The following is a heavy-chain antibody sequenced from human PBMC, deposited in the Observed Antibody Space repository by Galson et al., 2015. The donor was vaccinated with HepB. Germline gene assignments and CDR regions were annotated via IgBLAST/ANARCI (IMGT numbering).Heavy chain of an antibody. Sequence: CAISGDSVSSNSAAWNWIRQSPSRGLEWLGRTYYRSKWYNDYAVSVKSRITINPDTSKNQFSLQLNSVTPEDTALYYCAKDIGRRTAMVTFVGNSYYYGMDVWGQGTTVTVSS. CDR1: GDSVSSNSAA. CDR3: AKDIGRRTAMVTFVGNSYYYGMDV. V-gene: IGHV6-1*01. J-gene: IGHJ6*02. D-gene: IGHD5-18*01. CDR2: TYYRSKWYN.